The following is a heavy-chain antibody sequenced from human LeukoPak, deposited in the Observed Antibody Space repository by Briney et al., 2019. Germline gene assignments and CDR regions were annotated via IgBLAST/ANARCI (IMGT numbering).Heavy chain of an antibody. CDR1: GFTFSSYS. J-gene: IGHJ4*02. V-gene: IGHV3-21*01. CDR3: ARDLHPWAGDY. CDR2: ISSSSSYI. Sequence: GGSLRLSCAASGFTFSSYSMNWVRQAPGKGLEWVSSISSSSSYIYYADSVKGRFTISRDNSKNTLYLQMNSLRTEDTAVYYCARDLHPWAGDYWGQGVLVTVSS.